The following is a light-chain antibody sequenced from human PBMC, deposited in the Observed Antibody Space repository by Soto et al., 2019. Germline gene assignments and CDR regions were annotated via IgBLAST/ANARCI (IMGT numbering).Light chain of an antibody. Sequence: EVVLTQSPATLSLSPGENATLSCRASQRVSSYLAWYQQKPGQAPRLLISDASDRSTGIPARFSGSWSGADTTLTNSSLEPEDFAVYDCQQRSTWPPKYTFGQGTKLEIK. J-gene: IGKJ2*01. CDR2: DAS. CDR1: QRVSSY. CDR3: QQRSTWPPKYT. V-gene: IGKV3-11*01.